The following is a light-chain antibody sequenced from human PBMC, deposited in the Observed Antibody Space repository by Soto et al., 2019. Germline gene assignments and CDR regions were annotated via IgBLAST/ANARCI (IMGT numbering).Light chain of an antibody. CDR2: GAS. V-gene: IGKV3-15*01. Sequence: EIVLTQSAGTLSLSPGERATLSCRASQTVNNKLAWYQQKAGQPPRLLIYGASTRAPGIPARFSGSGSVTEFTLTISSLQSEDFAVYYCQQYNDWWTFGQGTKVDIK. CDR1: QTVNNK. J-gene: IGKJ1*01. CDR3: QQYNDWWT.